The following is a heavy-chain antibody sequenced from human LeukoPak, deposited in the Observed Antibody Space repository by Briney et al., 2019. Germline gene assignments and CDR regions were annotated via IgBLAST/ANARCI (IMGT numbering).Heavy chain of an antibody. D-gene: IGHD1-14*01. CDR3: ARDVNNQFGY. V-gene: IGHV3-33*01. CDR1: GFTFSSYG. J-gene: IGHJ4*02. CDR2: IWYDGRNK. Sequence: GRSLRLSCAASGFTFSSYGMHWVRQAPGKGLEWVAVIWYDGRNKYYADSVKGRFTISRDKSTDTLYLRMNSLRAEDTAVYYCARDVNNQFGYWGQGTLVTVSS.